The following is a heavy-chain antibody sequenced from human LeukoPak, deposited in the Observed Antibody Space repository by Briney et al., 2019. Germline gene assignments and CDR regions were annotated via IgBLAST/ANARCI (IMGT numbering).Heavy chain of an antibody. CDR1: GYTFTSYG. Sequence: ASVKVSCKASGYTFTSYGISWVRQAPGQGLEWMGWISAYNGNTNYAQKLQGRVTMTTDTSTSTAYMELRSLRSDDTAVYYCARDWGSDYYGSGSYYNFDYWGQGTLVTVSS. D-gene: IGHD3-10*01. CDR2: ISAYNGNT. V-gene: IGHV1-18*01. J-gene: IGHJ4*02. CDR3: ARDWGSDYYGSGSYYNFDY.